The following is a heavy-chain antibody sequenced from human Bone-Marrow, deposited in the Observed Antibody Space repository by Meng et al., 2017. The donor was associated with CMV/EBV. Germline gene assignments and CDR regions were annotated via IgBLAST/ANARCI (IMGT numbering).Heavy chain of an antibody. Sequence: ESLKISCTVSGGSISSYYWSWIRQPPGKGLEWIGYIYYSGSTNYNPSLKSRVTISVDTSKNQFSLKLSSVTAADTAVYYCAALYSSSWFPYYYYGMDVWGQGTTVTVSS. CDR3: AALYSSSWFPYYYYGMDV. CDR1: GGSISSYY. V-gene: IGHV4-59*01. D-gene: IGHD6-13*01. CDR2: IYYSGST. J-gene: IGHJ6*02.